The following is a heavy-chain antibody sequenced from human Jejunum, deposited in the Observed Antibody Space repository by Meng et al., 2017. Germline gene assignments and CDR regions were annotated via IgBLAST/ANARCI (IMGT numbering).Heavy chain of an antibody. CDR2: IWSDGSNK. V-gene: IGHV3-33*01. J-gene: IGHJ4*02. Sequence: QVQLVESGGGVVQPGRSLRLPCLASGISFSTSGMHWVRQAPGKGLEWVAMIWSDGSNKYYADSVKGRFTISRDNSKNTVYLQMDSLRADDTAVFYCARDRGVRDLDHWGQGTLVTVSS. CDR3: ARDRGVRDLDH. CDR1: GISFSTSG. D-gene: IGHD3-10*01.